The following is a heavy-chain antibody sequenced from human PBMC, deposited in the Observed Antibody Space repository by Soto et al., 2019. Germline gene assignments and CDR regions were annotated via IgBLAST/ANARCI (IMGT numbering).Heavy chain of an antibody. CDR3: AAYCSSSACYGRDY. J-gene: IGHJ4*02. CDR2: ISSSGSYL. V-gene: IGHV3-21*06. Sequence: GGPRRLSCAVSGIIFSNNDMNWVRQAPGKALAWVSSISSSGSYLNYADSVKGRFTVSRDKAKNSVYLQMNSLRAEDTAVYYWAAYCSSSACYGRDYWGQGTLVTVSS. CDR1: GIIFSNND. D-gene: IGHD2-2*01.